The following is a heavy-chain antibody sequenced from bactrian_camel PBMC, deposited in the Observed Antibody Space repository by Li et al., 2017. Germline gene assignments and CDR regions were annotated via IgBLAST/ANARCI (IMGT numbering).Heavy chain of an antibody. D-gene: IGHD5*01. CDR3: KMTCGTGYTY. J-gene: IGHJ4*01. Sequence: DVQLVESGGGPVQAGGSLRLACAASEYTYCMAWYRQAPGKEREGVAAIAPSTGSTYYDDSVKGRFTISRDNAKTTLYLQMSSLKPEDTAMYYCKMTCGTGYTYWGQGTQVTVS. V-gene: IGHV3S59*01. CDR1: EYTYC. CDR2: IAPSTGST.